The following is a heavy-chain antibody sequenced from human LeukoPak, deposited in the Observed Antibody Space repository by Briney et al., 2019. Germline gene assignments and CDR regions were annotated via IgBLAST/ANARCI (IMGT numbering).Heavy chain of an antibody. Sequence: GGSLRLSCAASGFTFSTYVMSWVRQAPGKGLEWVAAISGSSGSTYYADSVKGRFTISRDNSKNTLYVQMNSLRAEDTAVYYCARDNCSGGSCFGWFDPWGQGTLVTVSS. D-gene: IGHD2-15*01. CDR3: ARDNCSGGSCFGWFDP. CDR1: GFTFSTYV. CDR2: ISGSSGST. V-gene: IGHV3-23*01. J-gene: IGHJ5*02.